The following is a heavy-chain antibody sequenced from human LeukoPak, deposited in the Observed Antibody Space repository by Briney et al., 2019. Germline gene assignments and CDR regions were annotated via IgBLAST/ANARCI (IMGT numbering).Heavy chain of an antibody. Sequence: SETLSLTCNVSGYSISRSYYWGWIRQPPGKGLEWIGSIYHSGIYYSPSLKSRVTTSIDTSKNQFSLKPSSVTAADTAVYYCASRIAVAGNYFDSWGQGVLVTVSS. CDR2: IYHSGI. V-gene: IGHV4-38-2*02. D-gene: IGHD6-19*01. CDR3: ASRIAVAGNYFDS. J-gene: IGHJ4*02. CDR1: GYSISRSYY.